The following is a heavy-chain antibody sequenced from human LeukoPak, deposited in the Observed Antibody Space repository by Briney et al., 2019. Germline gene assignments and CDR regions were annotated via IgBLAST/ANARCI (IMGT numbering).Heavy chain of an antibody. Sequence: GGSLRLSCAASGFTFRSYGMSWVRQAPGKGLEWVSYISSSSSTIYYADSVKGRFTISRDNAKNSLYLQMNSLRAEDTAVYYCARVTYGSGTYGAFDYWGQGTLVTVSS. V-gene: IGHV3-48*01. J-gene: IGHJ4*02. CDR3: ARVTYGSGTYGAFDY. D-gene: IGHD3-10*01. CDR2: ISSSSSTI. CDR1: GFTFRSYG.